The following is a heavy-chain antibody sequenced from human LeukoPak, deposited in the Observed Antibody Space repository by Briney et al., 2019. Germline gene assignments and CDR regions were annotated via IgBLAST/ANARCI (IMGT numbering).Heavy chain of an antibody. CDR2: INPNSGGT. V-gene: IGHV1-2*06. D-gene: IGHD3-3*01. J-gene: IGHJ6*02. CDR3: ARSLRFPYYYYGMDV. CDR1: GYTFTGYY. Sequence: ASVKVSCKASGYTFTGYYMHWVRQAPGQGLEWMGRINPNSGGTNYAQKFQGRVTMTTDTSTSTAYMELRSLRSDDTAVYYCARSLRFPYYYYGMDVWGQGTTVTVSS.